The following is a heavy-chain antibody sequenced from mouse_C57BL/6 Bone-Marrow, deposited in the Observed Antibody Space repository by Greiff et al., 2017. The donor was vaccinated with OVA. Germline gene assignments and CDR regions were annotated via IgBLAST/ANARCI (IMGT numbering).Heavy chain of an antibody. CDR3: ARLLDV. CDR2: IYPRSGTT. CDR1: GYTFTSYG. Sequence: VQLQQSGAELARPGASVKLSCTASGYTFTSYGISWVKQRTGQGLEWIGEIYPRSGTTYYNEKFKGKATLTAAKSSSTACMELRMLTSEDSAVYFCARLLDVWGTGTTVTVSS. V-gene: IGHV1-81*01. J-gene: IGHJ1*03.